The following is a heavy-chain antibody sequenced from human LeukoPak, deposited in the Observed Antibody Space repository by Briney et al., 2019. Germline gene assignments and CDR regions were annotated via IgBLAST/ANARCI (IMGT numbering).Heavy chain of an antibody. CDR3: ARERAGEKWFGELLSSYYYYYYMDV. CDR2: IYYSGST. V-gene: IGHV4-39*02. J-gene: IGHJ6*03. CDR1: GGSISSSSYY. D-gene: IGHD3-10*01. Sequence: SETLSLTCTVSGGSISSSSYYWGWIRQPPGKGLEWIGSIYYSGSTYYNPSLKSRVTISVDTSKNQFSLKLSSVTAADTAVYYCARERAGEKWFGELLSSYYYYYYMDVWGKGTTVTISS.